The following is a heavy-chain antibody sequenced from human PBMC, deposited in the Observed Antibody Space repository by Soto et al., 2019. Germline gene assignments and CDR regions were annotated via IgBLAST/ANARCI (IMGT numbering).Heavy chain of an antibody. D-gene: IGHD5-18*01. J-gene: IGHJ3*02. Sequence: GGSLRLSCAASGFTFDDYAMYWVRQVLGKGLEWVSSISWNSGNIGYADSVKGRFTTSRDNAENTLYLQMNSLRAEGTAVYYCAKDFGYSYGYDAFDIWGQGTMVTVSS. CDR2: ISWNSGNI. V-gene: IGHV3-9*01. CDR1: GFTFDDYA. CDR3: AKDFGYSYGYDAFDI.